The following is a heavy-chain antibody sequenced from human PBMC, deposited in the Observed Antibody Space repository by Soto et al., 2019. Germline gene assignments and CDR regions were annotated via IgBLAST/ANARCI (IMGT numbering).Heavy chain of an antibody. CDR3: ARDFYYYGSGTMGGYFDY. Sequence: GGSLRLSCAASGLTVSSNYMSWVRQAPGKGLEWVSLIYSGGSTYYADSVRGRFTISRDNSKSTLYLQMNSLRAEDTAVYYCARDFYYYGSGTMGGYFDYWGQGTLVTVSS. J-gene: IGHJ4*02. CDR2: IYSGGST. V-gene: IGHV3-66*01. CDR1: GLTVSSNY. D-gene: IGHD3-10*01.